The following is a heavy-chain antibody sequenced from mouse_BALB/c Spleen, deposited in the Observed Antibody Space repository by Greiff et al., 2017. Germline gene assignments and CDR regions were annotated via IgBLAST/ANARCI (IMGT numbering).Heavy chain of an antibody. Sequence: EVQLVESGGGLVKPGGSLKLSCAASGFTFSSYAMSWVRQTPEKRLEWVASISSGGSTYYPDSVKGRFTISRDNARNILYLQMSSLRSEDTAMYYCAREDDGYYGAMDYWGQGTSVTVSS. CDR2: ISSGGST. CDR3: AREDDGYYGAMDY. D-gene: IGHD2-3*01. J-gene: IGHJ4*01. V-gene: IGHV5-6-5*01. CDR1: GFTFSSYA.